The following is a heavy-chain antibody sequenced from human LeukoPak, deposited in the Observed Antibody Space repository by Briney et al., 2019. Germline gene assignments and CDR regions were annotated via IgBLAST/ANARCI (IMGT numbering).Heavy chain of an antibody. D-gene: IGHD3-16*01. CDR2: IYTSGSS. V-gene: IGHV4-4*07. CDR1: GGSISSYY. Sequence: KASETLSLTCTVSGGSISSYYWSWIRQPAGKGLEWIGRIYTSGSSNYNPSLKSRVTMSEATSKNQFPLKLSSVTAADTAVYYWARWGGAFDYWGQGTLVTVSS. CDR3: ARWGGAFDY. J-gene: IGHJ4*02.